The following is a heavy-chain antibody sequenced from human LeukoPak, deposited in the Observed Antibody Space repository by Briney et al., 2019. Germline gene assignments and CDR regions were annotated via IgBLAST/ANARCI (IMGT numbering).Heavy chain of an antibody. CDR3: AKGTVGTYYFYYMDV. CDR1: GFTFSKYA. V-gene: IGHV3-23*01. J-gene: IGHJ6*03. CDR2: IGGSVAET. D-gene: IGHD6-13*01. Sequence: GGSLRLSCAASGFTFSKYAMTWVRQALGKGLECVSAIGGSVAETYSADSVKGRFTISRDNSKNTLYLQMNSLRAEDTAIYYCAKGTVGTYYFYYMDVWGKGTTVTVSS.